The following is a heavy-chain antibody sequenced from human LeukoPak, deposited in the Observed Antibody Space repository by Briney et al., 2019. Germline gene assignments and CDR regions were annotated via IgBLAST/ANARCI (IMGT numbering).Heavy chain of an antibody. CDR1: GFTFSSYV. CDR2: IWYDGSNK. D-gene: IGHD2-2*01. V-gene: IGHV3-33*01. CDR3: ARQLLDKYGMDV. Sequence: GGSLRLSGAASGFTFSSYVMHWVRQAPGKGLEWVAVIWYDGSNKYYADSVKGRFTISRDNSKNTLYLQMNSLRAEDTAVYYCARQLLDKYGMDVWGQGPRSPSP. J-gene: IGHJ6*02.